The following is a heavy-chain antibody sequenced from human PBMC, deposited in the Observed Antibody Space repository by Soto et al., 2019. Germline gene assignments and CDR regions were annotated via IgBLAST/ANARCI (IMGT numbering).Heavy chain of an antibody. V-gene: IGHV3-30-3*01. Sequence: QVQLVESGGGVVQPGRSLRLSCAASGFTFSSYAMHWVRQAPGKGLEWVAVISYDGSNKYYADSVKGRFTISRDNSKNTLYLQMHSLRAEDTAVYYCARGGPGVTMIVVVVFDYWGQGTLVTVSS. CDR1: GFTFSSYA. D-gene: IGHD3-22*01. CDR2: ISYDGSNK. CDR3: ARGGPGVTMIVVVVFDY. J-gene: IGHJ4*02.